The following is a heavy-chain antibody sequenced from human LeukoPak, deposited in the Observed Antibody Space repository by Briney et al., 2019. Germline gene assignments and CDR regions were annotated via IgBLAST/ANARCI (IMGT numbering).Heavy chain of an antibody. CDR3: AARYSSGWYGEIDY. Sequence: SETLSLTCTVSGGSISSYYWSWIRQPPGKGLEWIGYIYYSGSTNYNPSLKSRVTISVDTSKNQFSLKLSSVTAADTAVYYCAARYSSGWYGEIDYWGQGTLVTVSS. D-gene: IGHD6-19*01. CDR2: IYYSGST. CDR1: GGSISSYY. V-gene: IGHV4-59*01. J-gene: IGHJ4*02.